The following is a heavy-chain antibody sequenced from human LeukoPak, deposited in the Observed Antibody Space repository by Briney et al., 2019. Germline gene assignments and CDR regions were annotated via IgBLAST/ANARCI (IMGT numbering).Heavy chain of an antibody. CDR2: ISAYKGKT. J-gene: IGHJ4*02. CDR3: SWLVPAAIRQADD. CDR1: GYTFTSYG. V-gene: IGHV1-18*01. D-gene: IGHD2-2*02. Sequence: GASVNVSCMASGYTFTSYGISGVRPAPGQGVECMGWISAYKGKTNYAQKLRGGVTMTPDTSTSTAYMELRSRRSDYTAVYYCSWLVPAAIRQADDWGQGTLVTVSS.